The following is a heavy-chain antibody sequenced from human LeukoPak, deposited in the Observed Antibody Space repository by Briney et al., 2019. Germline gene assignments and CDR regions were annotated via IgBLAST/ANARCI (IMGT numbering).Heavy chain of an antibody. Sequence: SETLSLTCTVSGGSISSSSYYWGWIRQPPGKGLEWIGSIYYSGSTYYNPSLKSRVTISVDTSKNQFSLKLSSVTAADTAVYYCAREGRGYSGYDYYYYGMDVWGQGTTVTVSS. J-gene: IGHJ6*02. CDR2: IYYSGST. V-gene: IGHV4-39*07. CDR3: AREGRGYSGYDYYYYGMDV. D-gene: IGHD5-12*01. CDR1: GGSISSSSYY.